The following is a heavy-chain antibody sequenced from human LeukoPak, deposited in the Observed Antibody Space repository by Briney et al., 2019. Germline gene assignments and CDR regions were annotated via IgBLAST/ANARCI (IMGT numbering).Heavy chain of an antibody. Sequence: PGGSLRLSCAASGFSFSDYYMSWIRQAPGKGLEWFSYISSSGSTKYYADSVKGRFTVSRDNAKNSLYLQMNSLRADDTAVYYCAKHSCSGNNNCDLNYWGQGTLVTVSS. CDR1: GFSFSDYY. D-gene: IGHD2-15*01. V-gene: IGHV3-11*01. J-gene: IGHJ4*02. CDR3: AKHSCSGNNNCDLNY. CDR2: ISSSGSTK.